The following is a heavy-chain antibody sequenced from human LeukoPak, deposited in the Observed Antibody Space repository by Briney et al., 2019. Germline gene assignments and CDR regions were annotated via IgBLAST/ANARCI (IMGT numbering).Heavy chain of an antibody. CDR1: GFTVSSNY. CDR3: ARGGGRGFLGY. D-gene: IGHD3-16*01. CDR2: IFSAGST. J-gene: IGHJ4*02. V-gene: IGHV3-53*01. Sequence: GGSLRLSCAASGFTVSSNYMSWVRQAPGKGLEWVSVIFSAGSTYYADSVKGRFTISRDSSMNTLYLQMNSLRADDTAVYYCARGGGRGFLGYWGQGTLVTVSS.